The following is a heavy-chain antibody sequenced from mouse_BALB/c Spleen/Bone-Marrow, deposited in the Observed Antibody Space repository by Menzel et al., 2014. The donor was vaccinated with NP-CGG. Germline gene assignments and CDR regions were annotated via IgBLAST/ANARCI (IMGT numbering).Heavy chain of an antibody. V-gene: IGHV5-6-4*01. CDR2: ISSGGSYT. D-gene: IGHD3-3*01. CDR3: TRDPGRGRYFDV. CDR1: GFTFSSYT. J-gene: IGHJ1*01. Sequence: EVQLVESGGGLVKPGGSLKLSCAASGFTFSSYTMSWVRQTPEKRLEWVATISSGGSYTYYPDSVKGRFTISRDNAKNTLYLQNSSLKSEDAAMYYCTRDPGRGRYFDVWGAGTTVTVSS.